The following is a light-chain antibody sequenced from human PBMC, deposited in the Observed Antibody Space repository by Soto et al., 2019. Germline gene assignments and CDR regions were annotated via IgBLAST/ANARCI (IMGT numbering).Light chain of an antibody. CDR2: EVT. Sequence: QSALTQPASVSGSPGQSITISCTGTSSDVGGYDYVSWYQQHPGKAPKLMIYEVTNRPSGVSNRFSGSKYANTASLTISGLQTEDEADYYCSLYTGHRTREVFGTGTKVTVL. V-gene: IGLV2-14*01. CDR1: SSDVGGYDY. J-gene: IGLJ1*01. CDR3: SLYTGHRTREV.